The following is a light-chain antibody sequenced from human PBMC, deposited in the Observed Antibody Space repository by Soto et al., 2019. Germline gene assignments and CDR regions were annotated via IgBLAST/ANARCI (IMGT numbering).Light chain of an antibody. CDR2: GAS. CDR1: QSLSSSY. V-gene: IGKV3-20*01. CDR3: QQYGGSPPYT. Sequence: EIVLTQSPGTLSLSPGERATLSCRASQSLSSSYLACYQQKPGQAPRLLIYGASSRATGIPDRFSGSRSGTRFTLTISRLEPEDFAVYYCQQYGGSPPYTFGQGTKVEIK. J-gene: IGKJ2*01.